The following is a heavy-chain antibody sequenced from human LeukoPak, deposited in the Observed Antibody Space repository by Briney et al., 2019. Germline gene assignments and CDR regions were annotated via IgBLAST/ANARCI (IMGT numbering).Heavy chain of an antibody. CDR2: IYSSGST. CDR1: GYSISSGYH. J-gene: IGHJ3*02. D-gene: IGHD3-10*01. Sequence: PSETLSLTCTVSGYSISSGYHWGWIRQPPGKGLEWIGSIYSSGSTYYNPSLKSRVIIIVDTPKKHFSLTLSSVAAADTAVYYCARSDGYGLVGIWGQGTMVTVSS. V-gene: IGHV4-38-2*02. CDR3: ARSDGYGLVGI.